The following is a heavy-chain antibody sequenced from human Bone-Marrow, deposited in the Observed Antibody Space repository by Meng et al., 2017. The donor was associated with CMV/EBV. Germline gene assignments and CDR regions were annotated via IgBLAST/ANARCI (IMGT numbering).Heavy chain of an antibody. CDR1: GFTFSSYA. V-gene: IGHV3-30*14. CDR2: ISYDGSNK. CDR3: ARDTREYSSSWDAFDI. J-gene: IGHJ3*02. D-gene: IGHD6-13*01. Sequence: GGSLRLSCAASGFTFSSYAMHWVRQAPGKGLEWVAVISYDGSNKYYADSVKGRFTISRDNSKNTLYLQMNSLRAEDTAVYYCARDTREYSSSWDAFDIWGQETMVTVSS.